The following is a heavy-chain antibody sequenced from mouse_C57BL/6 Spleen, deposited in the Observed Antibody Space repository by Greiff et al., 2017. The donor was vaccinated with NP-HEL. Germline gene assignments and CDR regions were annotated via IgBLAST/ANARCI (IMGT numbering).Heavy chain of an antibody. CDR2: IRSKSNNYAT. V-gene: IGHV10-1*01. J-gene: IGHJ4*01. D-gene: IGHD2-2*01. CDR1: GFSFNTYA. CDR3: VGGYPFYAMDY. Sequence: EVMLVESGGGLVQPKGSLKLSCAASGFSFNTYAMNWVRQAPGKGLEWVARIRSKSNNYATYYADSVKDRFTISRDDSESMLYLQMNNLKTEDTAMYYCVGGYPFYAMDYWGQGTSVTVSS.